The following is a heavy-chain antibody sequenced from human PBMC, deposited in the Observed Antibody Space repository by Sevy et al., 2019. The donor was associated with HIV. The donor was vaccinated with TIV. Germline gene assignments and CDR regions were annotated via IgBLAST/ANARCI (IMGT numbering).Heavy chain of an antibody. CDR1: GFTFSNYE. Sequence: GGSLRLSCVASGFTFSNYEMNWVRQAPGKGLEWVSYITGRGNIIYYADSVKGRFTISGDNAKNSLNLQMNSLRTEDTAIYYCAREFGRDAFDIWGQGTMVTVSS. D-gene: IGHD1-26*01. CDR2: ITGRGNII. CDR3: AREFGRDAFDI. J-gene: IGHJ3*02. V-gene: IGHV3-48*03.